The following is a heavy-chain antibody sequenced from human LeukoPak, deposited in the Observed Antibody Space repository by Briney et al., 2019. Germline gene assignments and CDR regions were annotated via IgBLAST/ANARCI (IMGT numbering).Heavy chain of an antibody. J-gene: IGHJ4*02. D-gene: IGHD5-18*01. CDR2: ISYDGSSK. CDR1: GFTFSSYG. CDR3: AKGFNSWIQLWSFDY. Sequence: GGSLRLSCAASGFTFSSYGMHWVRQAPGKGLEWVAVISYDGSSKYYADSVKGRFTISRDNSKNTLYLQMNSLRAEGTAVYYCAKGFNSWIQLWSFDYWGEGTLVPVSS. V-gene: IGHV3-30*18.